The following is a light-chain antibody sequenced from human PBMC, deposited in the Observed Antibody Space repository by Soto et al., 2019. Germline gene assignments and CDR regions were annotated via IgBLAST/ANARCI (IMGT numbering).Light chain of an antibody. J-gene: IGKJ2*01. CDR2: DAS. V-gene: IGKV1-33*01. Sequence: DIQLTQSPSSLSATVGDRVTITCQARQDIRKYLNWYQQKPGKAPKLLIYDASNRETGVPSRFSGSGSGTDFSLSIDSLQPEDIAAYYCQQYDHPPYTFGQGTKLEIK. CDR1: QDIRKY. CDR3: QQYDHPPYT.